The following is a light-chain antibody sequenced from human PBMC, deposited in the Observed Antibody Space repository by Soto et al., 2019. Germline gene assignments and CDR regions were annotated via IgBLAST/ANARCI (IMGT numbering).Light chain of an antibody. Sequence: EIVLTQSPGTLSLSPGERATLSCRASQSVSNSYLAWYQQKPGQAPSLLIYGASSRATGIPDRFSGSGSGTDFPLTISRLEPEDFAVYYCQQYATSWWTFGQGTKVEIK. CDR1: QSVSNSY. CDR3: QQYATSWWT. V-gene: IGKV3-20*01. CDR2: GAS. J-gene: IGKJ1*01.